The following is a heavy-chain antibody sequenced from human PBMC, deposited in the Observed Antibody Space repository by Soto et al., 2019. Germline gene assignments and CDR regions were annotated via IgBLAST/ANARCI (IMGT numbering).Heavy chain of an antibody. V-gene: IGHV1-18*01. D-gene: IGHD2-2*01. CDR3: ARDIVVVPAAPNWFDP. J-gene: IGHJ5*02. Sequence: QVQLVQSGAEVKKPGASVKVSCKASGYTFTSYGISWVRQAPGQGLEWMGWISAYNGNTNYAQKLQGRVTMTTDTATSTAYMELRSLRSDDTAVYYCARDIVVVPAAPNWFDPWGQGTLVTVSS. CDR1: GYTFTSYG. CDR2: ISAYNGNT.